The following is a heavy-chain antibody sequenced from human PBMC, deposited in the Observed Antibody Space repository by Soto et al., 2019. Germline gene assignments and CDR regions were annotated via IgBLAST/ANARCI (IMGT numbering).Heavy chain of an antibody. V-gene: IGHV1-46*01. CDR3: ARRTGDIPLLDY. CDR2: INPSGGST. CDR1: GYTFTSYY. Sequence: ASVKVSCKASGYTFTSYYMHWVRQAPGQGLEWMGIINPSGGSTSYAQKFQGRVTMTRDTSTSTAYMELSSLRSEDTAVYYCARRTGDIPLLDYWGQGTLVTVSS. J-gene: IGHJ4*02. D-gene: IGHD7-27*01.